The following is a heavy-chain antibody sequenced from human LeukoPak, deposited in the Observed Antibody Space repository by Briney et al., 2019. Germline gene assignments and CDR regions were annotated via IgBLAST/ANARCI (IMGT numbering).Heavy chain of an antibody. V-gene: IGHV1-69*01. J-gene: IGHJ4*02. CDR1: GGTFSSYA. D-gene: IGHD3-10*01. CDR2: IIPIFGTA. Sequence: SVKVSCKASGGTFSSYAISWVRQAPGQGLEWMGGIIPIFGTANYAQKFQGRVTITADESTSTAYMELSSLRSEDTAVYYCARGQADRLYGSGSYYLDYWGQGTLVTVFS. CDR3: ARGQADRLYGSGSYYLDY.